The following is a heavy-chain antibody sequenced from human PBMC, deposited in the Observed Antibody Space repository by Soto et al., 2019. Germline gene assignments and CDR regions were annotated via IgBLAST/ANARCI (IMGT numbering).Heavy chain of an antibody. CDR1: GFTFSHNW. V-gene: IGHV3-74*01. D-gene: IGHD2-2*01. Sequence: EVQLVESGGGLVQPGGSLRLSCAASGFTFSHNWMNWVRQVPGKGLVWVASINSDGTDTIYADSVKGRFTISRDNAKSTLYVQMNSLRVDDTALYYCTSGGNIVPAAQASWGQGTLVIVSS. CDR2: INSDGTDT. CDR3: TSGGNIVPAAQAS. J-gene: IGHJ4*02.